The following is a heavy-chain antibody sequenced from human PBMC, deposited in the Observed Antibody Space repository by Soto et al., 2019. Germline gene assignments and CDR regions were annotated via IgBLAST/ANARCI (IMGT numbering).Heavy chain of an antibody. Sequence: QLQLQESGPGLVKPSETLSLTCTVSGGSISSSTYYWGWIRQPPGKGLEWIGSIYFRGSTYYNPSLKSRVTVSVDTYKKQFSLKLTSVTAADTAVYYCAREILTGYYPAGWFDPWGQGTLVTVSS. CDR3: AREILTGYYPAGWFDP. J-gene: IGHJ5*02. D-gene: IGHD3-9*01. CDR2: IYFRGST. V-gene: IGHV4-39*02. CDR1: GGSISSSTYY.